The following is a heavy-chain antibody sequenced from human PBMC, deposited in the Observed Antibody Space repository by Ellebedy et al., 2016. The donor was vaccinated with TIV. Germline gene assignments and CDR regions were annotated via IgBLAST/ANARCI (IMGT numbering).Heavy chain of an antibody. D-gene: IGHD3-10*02. CDR1: GGSISDNF. CDR2: THISGDT. V-gene: IGHV4-4*07. CDR3: AREERLVRGVHDY. J-gene: IGHJ4*02. Sequence: SETLSLXXTVSGGSISDNFWSWIRQPAGKGLEGVGRTHISGDTKYNPALNSRVTVSLDTSKNQFSLKVTSVTAADTAVYYCAREERLVRGVHDYWGQGTLVTVSS.